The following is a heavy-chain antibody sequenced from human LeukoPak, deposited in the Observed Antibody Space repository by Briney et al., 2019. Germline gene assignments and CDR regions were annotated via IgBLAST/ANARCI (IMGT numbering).Heavy chain of an antibody. Sequence: PGGSLRLSCAASGFTFSSYGMSWVRQAPGKGLEWVSAISGSGGSTYYADSVKGRFTISRDNSKNTLYLQMNSLRAEDTAVYYCAKDFSDYVWGSYRSDAFDIWGQGTMVTVSS. J-gene: IGHJ3*02. D-gene: IGHD3-16*02. CDR1: GFTFSSYG. CDR2: ISGSGGST. V-gene: IGHV3-23*01. CDR3: AKDFSDYVWGSYRSDAFDI.